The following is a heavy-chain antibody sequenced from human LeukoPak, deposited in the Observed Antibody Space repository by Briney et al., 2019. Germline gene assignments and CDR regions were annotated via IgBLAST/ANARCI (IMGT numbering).Heavy chain of an antibody. CDR3: ARENYFAFDY. J-gene: IGHJ4*02. CDR1: GFTFSNYW. CDR2: INRDGSER. V-gene: IGHV3-7*03. D-gene: IGHD2/OR15-2a*01. Sequence: GGSLRLSCAASGFTFSNYWMTWVRQAPGKGLEWVANINRDGSERYYVDSVKGRFTISRDDAKSSPYLQMNSLRAEDTAVYYCARENYFAFDYWGQGALVTVSS.